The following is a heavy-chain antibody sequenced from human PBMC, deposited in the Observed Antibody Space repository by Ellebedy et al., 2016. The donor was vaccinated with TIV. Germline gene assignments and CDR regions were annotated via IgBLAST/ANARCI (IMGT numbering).Heavy chain of an antibody. CDR1: GSSFANYW. V-gene: IGHV5-51*01. Sequence: PGGSLRLSCKGSGSSFANYWIGWVSQIPGKGLEWMGNINAGDSDPRYSPSFQGQVTISADKSITTAYLQLSSLKASDTAMYYCARRFSSLRFGGFDPWGQGTRVTVSS. D-gene: IGHD5/OR15-5a*01. J-gene: IGHJ5*02. CDR3: ARRFSSLRFGGFDP. CDR2: INAGDSDP.